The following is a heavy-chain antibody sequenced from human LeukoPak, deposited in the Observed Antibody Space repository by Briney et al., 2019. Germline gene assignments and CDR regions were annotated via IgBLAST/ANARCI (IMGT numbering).Heavy chain of an antibody. J-gene: IGHJ6*04. CDR2: ISSSGSTI. CDR3: ARDDIVATISQVPYGMDV. CDR1: GFTFSSYE. V-gene: IGHV3-48*03. D-gene: IGHD5-12*01. Sequence: GSLSLSFAASGFTFSSYEMNWVRQAPGKGLEWVSYISSSGSTIYYADSVKGRFTISRDNAKNSLYLQMNSLRAEDTAVYYCARDDIVATISQVPYGMDVWGKGTTVTVSS.